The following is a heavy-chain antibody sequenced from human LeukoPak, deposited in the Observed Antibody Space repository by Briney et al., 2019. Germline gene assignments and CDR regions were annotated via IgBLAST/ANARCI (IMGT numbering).Heavy chain of an antibody. D-gene: IGHD2-2*01. V-gene: IGHV3-74*01. CDR1: GFTFSSYW. CDR3: ARVVLCSSSACFIDY. J-gene: IGHJ4*02. Sequence: PGGSLRLSCAASGFTFSSYWMHWVRQAPGKGLAWVSRISTDGSNTDYADSVKGRFTISRENAKNTLYLEMNRLRAEDTDLYYSARVVLCSSSACFIDYWGQGNLVTVSS. CDR2: ISTDGSNT.